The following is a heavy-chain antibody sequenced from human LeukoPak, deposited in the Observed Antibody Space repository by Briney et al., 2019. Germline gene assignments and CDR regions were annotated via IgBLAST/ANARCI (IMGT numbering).Heavy chain of an antibody. CDR2: IYTSGST. J-gene: IGHJ3*02. CDR1: GGSISSGTYY. V-gene: IGHV4-61*02. D-gene: IGHD3-3*01. Sequence: SETLSLTCTVSGGSISSGTYYWSWIRPPAGKGLEWIGRIYTSGSTNYNPSLKSRATMSVNTSKNQFSLKLSSVTAADTAVYYCARGTIFGVGNAFDIWGQGTVVTVSS. CDR3: ARGTIFGVGNAFDI.